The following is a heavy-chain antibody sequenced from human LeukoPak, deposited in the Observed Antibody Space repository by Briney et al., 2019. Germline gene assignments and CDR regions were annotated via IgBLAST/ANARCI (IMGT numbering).Heavy chain of an antibody. D-gene: IGHD3-22*01. CDR1: GGSFSGYY. CDR2: INHSGST. V-gene: IGHV4-34*01. J-gene: IGHJ4*02. CDR3: ARTLYYYDSSGTSYYFDY. Sequence: SETLSLTCAVYGGSFSGYYWSWIRQPPGKGLEWIGEINHSGSTNYNPSLKSRVTISVDTSKNQFSLKLSSVTAADTAVYYCARTLYYYDSSGTSYYFDYWGQGTLVTVSS.